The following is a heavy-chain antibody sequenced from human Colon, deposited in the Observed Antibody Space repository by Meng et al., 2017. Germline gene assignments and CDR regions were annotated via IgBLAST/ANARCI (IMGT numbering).Heavy chain of an antibody. CDR1: GGSIGSSHYY. D-gene: IGHD3-9*01. CDR2: IHPSGSS. J-gene: IGHJ4*02. CDR3: ARGVDWAKSDNF. Sequence: HLQLQGSGPGLVRPSDALSLPCTVSGGSIGSSHYYWGWVRQPPGKGLQWIGEIHPSGSSYYSPSLQSRVTITLDTSKNQFSLTLSSLTAADTAVYYCARGVDWAKSDNFWGQGTLVTVSS. V-gene: IGHV4-39*07.